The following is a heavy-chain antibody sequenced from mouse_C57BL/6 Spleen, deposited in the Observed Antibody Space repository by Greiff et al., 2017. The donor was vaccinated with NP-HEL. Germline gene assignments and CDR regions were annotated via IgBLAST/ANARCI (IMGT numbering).Heavy chain of an antibody. CDR1: GFTFSDYG. J-gene: IGHJ2*01. Sequence: EVKLMESGGGLVKPGGSLKLSCAASGFTFSDYGMHWVRQAPEKGLEWVAYISSGSSTIYYADTVKGRFTISRDNAKNTLFLQMTSLRSEDTAMYYCARPYYYDSSYFDYWGQGTTLTVSS. CDR3: ARPYYYDSSYFDY. CDR2: ISSGSSTI. V-gene: IGHV5-17*01. D-gene: IGHD1-1*01.